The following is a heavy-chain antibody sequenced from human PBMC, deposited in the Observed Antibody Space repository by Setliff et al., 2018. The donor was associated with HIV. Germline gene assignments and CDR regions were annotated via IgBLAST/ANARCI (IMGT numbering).Heavy chain of an antibody. CDR3: ARSGDFYGSGSFRTLDY. CDR1: GGSISSYY. Sequence: PSETLSLTCTVSGGSISSYYWNWIRQPAGRGLECIGRIYSSGSTNYNPSLQSRVTMSVDTSKNQFSLRLSSVTAADTAVYYCARSGDFYGSGSFRTLDYWGQGTLVTVSS. V-gene: IGHV4-4*07. J-gene: IGHJ4*02. CDR2: IYSSGST. D-gene: IGHD3-10*01.